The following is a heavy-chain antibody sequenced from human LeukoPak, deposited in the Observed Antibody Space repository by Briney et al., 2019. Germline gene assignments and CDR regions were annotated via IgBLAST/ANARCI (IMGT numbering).Heavy chain of an antibody. V-gene: IGHV4-34*01. D-gene: IGHD6-13*01. CDR3: ARDLFWIAAANTNNNAFDI. J-gene: IGHJ3*02. Sequence: SETLSLTCAVYGGSFSGYYWSWIRQPPGKGLEWIEEINHSGSTNYNPSLKSRVTISVDTSKNQFSLKLSSVTAADTAVYYCARDLFWIAAANTNNNAFDIWGQGTMVTVSS. CDR2: INHSGST. CDR1: GGSFSGYY.